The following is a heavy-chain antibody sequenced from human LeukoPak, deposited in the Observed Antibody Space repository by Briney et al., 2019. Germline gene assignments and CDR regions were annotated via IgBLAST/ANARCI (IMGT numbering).Heavy chain of an antibody. CDR2: MNPNSGNT. V-gene: IGHV1-8*01. J-gene: IGHJ4*02. CDR3: AREGDFSNYDSSGYYY. D-gene: IGHD3-22*01. Sequence: ASVKVSCKASGYTFTSYDINWVRQATGQGLEWMGWMNPNSGNTGYAQKFQGRVTMTRNTSISTAYMELRSLRSDDTAVYYCAREGDFSNYDSSGYYYWGQGTLVTVSS. CDR1: GYTFTSYD.